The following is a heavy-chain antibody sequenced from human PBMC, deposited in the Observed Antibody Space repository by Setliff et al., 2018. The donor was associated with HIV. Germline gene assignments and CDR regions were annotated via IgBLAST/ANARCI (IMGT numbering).Heavy chain of an antibody. Sequence: ASVKVSCKASGGTFSSYAISWVRRAPGQGPEWMGAIIPIFGTTKYAQRFQGRVTITADASTSTAYMELSSLRSEDTAVYYCARLRSELGVFDYWVQGTQVTVSS. V-gene: IGHV1-69*13. J-gene: IGHJ4*02. CDR1: GGTFSSYA. CDR3: ARLRSELGVFDY. D-gene: IGHD1-26*01. CDR2: IIPIFGTT.